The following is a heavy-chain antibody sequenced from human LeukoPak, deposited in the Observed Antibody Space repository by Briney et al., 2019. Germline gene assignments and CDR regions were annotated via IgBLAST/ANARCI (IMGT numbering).Heavy chain of an antibody. D-gene: IGHD6-19*01. V-gene: IGHV1-18*01. CDR1: GYTFSSYG. J-gene: IGHJ4*02. Sequence: ASVKVSCKASGYTFSSYGISWVRQVPGQGLEWMGWISAYNGNTNYTQKVQGRVTMTTDTSTSTAYMELRSLRSDDTAMYYCAKGGPFSSGWFNDCWGQGTLVTVSS. CDR2: ISAYNGNT. CDR3: AKGGPFSSGWFNDC.